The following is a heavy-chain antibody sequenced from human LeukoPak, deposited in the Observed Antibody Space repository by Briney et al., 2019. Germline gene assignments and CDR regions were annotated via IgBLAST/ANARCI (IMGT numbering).Heavy chain of an antibody. J-gene: IGHJ1*01. D-gene: IGHD6-13*01. CDR2: IYTSGST. Sequence: SETLSLTCTVSGGSISSGSYYWSWIRQPAGKGLEWIGRIYTSGSTNYNPSLKSRVTISVDTSKNQFSLKLSSVTAADTAVYYCARGSRSSSWKYFQHWGQGTLVTVSS. CDR1: GGSISSGSYY. V-gene: IGHV4-61*02. CDR3: ARGSRSSSWKYFQH.